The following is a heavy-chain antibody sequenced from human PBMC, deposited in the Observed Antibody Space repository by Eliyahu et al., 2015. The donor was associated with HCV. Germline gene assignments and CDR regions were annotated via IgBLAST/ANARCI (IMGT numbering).Heavy chain of an antibody. CDR2: ISGSGGST. Sequence: EVQLLESGGGLVQPGGSLRLXCAXSGFTFRXDAMSWVRQAPGKGLGXVSAISGSGGSTYYADSVKGRFTISRDNSKNTLYLQMNSLRAEDTAVYYCAKPKLVLQLWFFDAFDIWGQGTMVTVSS. D-gene: IGHD5-18*01. V-gene: IGHV3-23*01. CDR1: GFTFRXDA. CDR3: AKPKLVLQLWFFDAFDI. J-gene: IGHJ3*02.